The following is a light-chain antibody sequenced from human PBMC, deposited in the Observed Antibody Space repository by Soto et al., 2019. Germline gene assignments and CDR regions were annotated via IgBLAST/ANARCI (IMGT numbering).Light chain of an antibody. J-gene: IGLJ1*01. CDR1: SSNVGSYKL. V-gene: IGLV2-23*02. CDR2: EVN. CDR3: CSYEGSNNSYV. Sequence: ALTQPASVSGSPGQSITISCTGTSSNVGSYKLVSWYQQHPGKAPKLMIFEVNKRPSGVSNRFSGYKSGNTASLTISGLKVEDEADYYCCSYEGSNNSYVFGNGKKLTV.